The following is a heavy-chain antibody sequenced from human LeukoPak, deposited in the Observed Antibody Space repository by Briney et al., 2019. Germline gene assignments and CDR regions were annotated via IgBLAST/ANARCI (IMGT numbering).Heavy chain of an antibody. Sequence: GGSLRLSCAASGSTFSSYAMSWVRQAPGKGLEWVSAISGSGGSTYYADSVKGRFTISRDNSKNTLYLQMNSLRAEDTAVYYCAKVGDSSGYPGEAFDIWGQGTMVTVSS. CDR1: GSTFSSYA. J-gene: IGHJ3*02. CDR3: AKVGDSSGYPGEAFDI. V-gene: IGHV3-23*01. CDR2: ISGSGGST. D-gene: IGHD3-22*01.